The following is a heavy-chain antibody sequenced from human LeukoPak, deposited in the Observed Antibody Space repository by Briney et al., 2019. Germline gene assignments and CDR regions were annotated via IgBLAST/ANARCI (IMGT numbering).Heavy chain of an antibody. Sequence: GGSLRLSCAASGITFSNYAMSWVRQAPGKGLEWVSIIGYRGGSIYYAYSVKGRFTISRDNSKNTLSLQMNSLRAEDTAVYYCARGSFLSLGELSPINPGYWGQGTLVTVSS. D-gene: IGHD3-16*02. CDR2: IGYRGGSI. CDR1: GITFSNYA. J-gene: IGHJ4*02. V-gene: IGHV3-23*01. CDR3: ARGSFLSLGELSPINPGY.